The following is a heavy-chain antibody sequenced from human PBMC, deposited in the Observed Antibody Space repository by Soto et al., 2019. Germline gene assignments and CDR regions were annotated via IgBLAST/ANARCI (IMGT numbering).Heavy chain of an antibody. CDR3: ARDGCDSTSCQFDY. V-gene: IGHV4-4*02. D-gene: IGHD2-2*01. CDR2: IYHSGST. Sequence: QVQLQESGPGLVKPSGTLSLTCAVSSGSISSSNWWSWVRQPPGKGLEWIGEIYHSGSTNYNPSPKSRVTISVDKSKNQCSLKLSSVTAADTAVYYCARDGCDSTSCQFDYWGQGTLVTVSS. J-gene: IGHJ4*02. CDR1: SGSISSSNW.